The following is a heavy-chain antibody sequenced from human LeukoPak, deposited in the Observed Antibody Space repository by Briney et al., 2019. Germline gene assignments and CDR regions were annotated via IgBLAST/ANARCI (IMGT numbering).Heavy chain of an antibody. CDR3: ARDRRYYDSSGYGY. V-gene: IGHV1-2*02. Sequence: ASVKVSCKASGYTFTGYYIHWVRQAPGQGLEWMGWINPNSGGTNYAQKFQGRVTMTRDTSISTAYMELSRLRSDDTAVYYCARDRRYYDSSGYGYWGQGTLVTVSS. D-gene: IGHD3-22*01. CDR1: GYTFTGYY. CDR2: INPNSGGT. J-gene: IGHJ4*02.